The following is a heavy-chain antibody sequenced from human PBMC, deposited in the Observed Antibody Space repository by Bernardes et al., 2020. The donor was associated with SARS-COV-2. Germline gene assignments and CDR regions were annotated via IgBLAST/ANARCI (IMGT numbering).Heavy chain of an antibody. CDR2: ISYDGTNQ. V-gene: IGHV3-30-3*01. Sequence: GGSLRLSCAASGFNFRGYAMHWVRQAPGKGLEWVALISYDGTNQYYPDSVKGRFIVSRDNSENKLFLQMNSLRAEDTAVYYCASESNNGYDFDCWGQGTLVTVSA. CDR1: GFNFRGYA. D-gene: IGHD1-20*01. J-gene: IGHJ4*02. CDR3: ASESNNGYDFDC.